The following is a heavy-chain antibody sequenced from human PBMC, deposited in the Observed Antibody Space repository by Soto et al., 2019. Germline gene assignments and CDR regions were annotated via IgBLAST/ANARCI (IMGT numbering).Heavy chain of an antibody. CDR2: IGWNSGTI. J-gene: IGHJ6*02. D-gene: IGHD3-10*01. CDR3: TKDSRGASSSYNYGMEV. CDR1: GFRFEDYA. Sequence: EVQLVESGGGLVQPGRSLRLSCAASGFRFEDYAMNWVRQPPGKGLEWVSGIGWNSGTIGYAGSVKGRFTISRDNAKSSLFLQMNSLRPEDTALYYCTKDSRGASSSYNYGMEVWGPGTTVNVSS. V-gene: IGHV3-9*01.